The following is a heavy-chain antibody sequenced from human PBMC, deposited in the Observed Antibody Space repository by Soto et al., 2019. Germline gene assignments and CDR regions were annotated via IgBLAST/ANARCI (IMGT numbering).Heavy chain of an antibody. J-gene: IGHJ4*02. CDR1: GGTFSSYA. D-gene: IGHD4-17*01. V-gene: IGHV1-69*06. CDR3: ARATTVTTHFDY. CDR2: IIPIFGTA. Sequence: ASVKVSCKASGGTFSSYAISWVRQAPGQGLEWMGGIIPIFGTANYAQKFQGRVTITADKSTSTAYMELSSLRSEDTAVYYCARATTVTTHFDYWGQGTLVTVSS.